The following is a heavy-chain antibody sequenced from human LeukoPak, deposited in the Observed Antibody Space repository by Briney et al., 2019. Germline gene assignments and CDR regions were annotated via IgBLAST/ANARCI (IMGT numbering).Heavy chain of an antibody. J-gene: IGHJ5*02. D-gene: IGHD3-3*01. V-gene: IGHV4-39*01. CDR1: GGSISSSSYY. CDR2: IYYSGST. CDR3: ARHEIVSSVLRFLEWSTNWFDP. Sequence: SETLSLTCTVSGGSISSSSYYWGWIRHPPGKGLEWIGSIYYSGSTYYNPSLKSRVTISVDTSKNQFSLKLSSVTAADTAVYYCARHEIVSSVLRFLEWSTNWFDPWGQGTLVTVSS.